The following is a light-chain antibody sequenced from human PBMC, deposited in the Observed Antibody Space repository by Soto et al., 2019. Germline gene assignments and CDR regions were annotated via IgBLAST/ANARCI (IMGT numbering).Light chain of an antibody. CDR2: GAS. J-gene: IGKJ2*01. V-gene: IGKV3-20*01. CDR3: QQYGSSPYT. Sequence: EIVLTQSPGTLSLSPGERATLSCRASQSVSSSYLAWYQQKPGQAPTLLIYGASSRATGIPDRFSGSGSGTDFTLTISRLEPADFAVYYCQQYGSSPYTFGQGTKLEIK. CDR1: QSVSSSY.